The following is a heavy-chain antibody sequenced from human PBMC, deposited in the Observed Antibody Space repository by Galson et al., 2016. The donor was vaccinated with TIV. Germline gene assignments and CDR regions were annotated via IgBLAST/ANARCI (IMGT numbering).Heavy chain of an antibody. J-gene: IGHJ3*01. V-gene: IGHV3-53*01. CDR2: IYTGGNT. CDR1: GFTVSRNY. D-gene: IGHD1-7*01. Sequence: LRLSCAASGFTVSRNYMSWVRQAPGKGLEWVSIIYTGGNTYYADSVEGRFTMSIDTSMNTVYLRMDSLRAEDTSIYYCARDNNWNYANDAFDLWGQGTMVTVSS. CDR3: ARDNNWNYANDAFDL.